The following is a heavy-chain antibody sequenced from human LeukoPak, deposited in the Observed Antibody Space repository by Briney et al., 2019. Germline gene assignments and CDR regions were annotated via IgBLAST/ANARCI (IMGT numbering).Heavy chain of an antibody. CDR3: ARTLGVPSAFDP. D-gene: IGHD2-2*01. Sequence: GGSLRLSCAASGFTFRSFWMHWVRQPPGKGLLWVSRINSDGTSTTYADSVRGRFTISRDNAKNTVYLQMNSLRAEDTAVYYCARTLGVPSAFDPWGQGTLVTVSS. CDR1: GFTFRSFW. CDR2: INSDGTST. V-gene: IGHV3-74*01. J-gene: IGHJ5*02.